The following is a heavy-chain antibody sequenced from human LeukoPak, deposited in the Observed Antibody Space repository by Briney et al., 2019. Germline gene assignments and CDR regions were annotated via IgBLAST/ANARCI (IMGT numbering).Heavy chain of an antibody. D-gene: IGHD3-10*01. CDR1: GYTFTSYG. Sequence: GASVKVSCKASGYTFTSYGISWVRQAPGQGLEWMGWISAYNGNTNYAQKLQGRVTMTTDTSTSTAYTELRSLRSDDTAVYYCARDKAYGSGSYYSEDFDYWGQGTLVTVSS. CDR2: ISAYNGNT. J-gene: IGHJ4*02. CDR3: ARDKAYGSGSYYSEDFDY. V-gene: IGHV1-18*01.